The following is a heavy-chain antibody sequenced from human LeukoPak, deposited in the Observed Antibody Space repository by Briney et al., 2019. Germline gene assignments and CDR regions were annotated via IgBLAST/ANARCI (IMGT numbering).Heavy chain of an antibody. CDR2: MNPNSGNT. V-gene: IGHV1-8*02. D-gene: IGHD4-17*01. CDR1: GGTFSSYA. Sequence: ASVKVSCKASGGTFSSYAINWVRQATGQGLEWMGWMNPNSGNTGYAQKFQGRVTMTRNTSISTAYMELSSLRSEDTAVYYCARGAYYGDYGDYWGQGTLVIVSS. CDR3: ARGAYYGDYGDY. J-gene: IGHJ4*02.